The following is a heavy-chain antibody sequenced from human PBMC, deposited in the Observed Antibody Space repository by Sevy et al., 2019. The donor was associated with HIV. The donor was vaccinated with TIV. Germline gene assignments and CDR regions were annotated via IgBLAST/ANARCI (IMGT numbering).Heavy chain of an antibody. CDR2: INHSGIT. CDR1: GEPFSDYY. D-gene: IGHD6-6*01. J-gene: IGHJ4*02. CDR3: VRQDLATAAPRPY. Sequence: SETLSLTCTVHGEPFSDYYWSWIRQPPGKGLEWIGEINHSGITHYNPSLKSRVTLSVDTSKNHFSLKLSSVTAADTAVYYCVRQDLATAAPRPYWGQGSLVTVSS. V-gene: IGHV4-34*01.